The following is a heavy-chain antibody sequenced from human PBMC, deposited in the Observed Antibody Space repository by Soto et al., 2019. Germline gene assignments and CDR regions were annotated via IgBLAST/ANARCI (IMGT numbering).Heavy chain of an antibody. CDR2: ISAYNGNT. CDR1: GYTFTSYG. Sequence: ASVKVSCKASGYTFTSYGISWVRQAPGQGLEWMGWISAYNGNTNYAQKLQGRVTMTTDTSTSTAYMELRSLRSDDTAVYYCARDQTGYSSGWYWGYWGQGTLVTVSS. CDR3: ARDQTGYSSGWYWGY. D-gene: IGHD6-19*01. J-gene: IGHJ4*02. V-gene: IGHV1-18*01.